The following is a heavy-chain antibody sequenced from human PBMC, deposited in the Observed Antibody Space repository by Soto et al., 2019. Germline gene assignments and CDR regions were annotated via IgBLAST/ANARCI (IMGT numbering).Heavy chain of an antibody. CDR2: AHHSGRT. CDR1: GGSMSSSNW. D-gene: IGHD5-18*01. J-gene: IGHJ4*02. V-gene: IGHV4-4*02. CDR3: ARDPGYSYGYN. Sequence: SETLSLTCTVSGGSMSSSNWWNWVRQPPGKGLEWIGEAHHSGRTNYNPSLKSRVTISVDKSKNHFSLKLSSVTAADTAVYYCARDPGYSYGYNWGQGTLVTVSS.